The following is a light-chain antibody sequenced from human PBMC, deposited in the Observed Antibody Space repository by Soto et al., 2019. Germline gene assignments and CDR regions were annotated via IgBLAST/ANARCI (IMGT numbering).Light chain of an antibody. CDR3: QQSYSTPAWT. Sequence: DIQMTQSPSSLPASVGDSVAITCRSSQNIRTYLAWYRQKPGKAPKLLIHAASTLQSGVPSRFSASGGGTDFTLTISSLQPEDFATYYCQQSYSTPAWTFGQGTKV. CDR1: QNIRTY. J-gene: IGKJ1*01. CDR2: AAS. V-gene: IGKV1-39*01.